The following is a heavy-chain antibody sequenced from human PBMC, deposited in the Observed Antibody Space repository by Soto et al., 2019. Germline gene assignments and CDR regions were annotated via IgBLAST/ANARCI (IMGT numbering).Heavy chain of an antibody. CDR2: ISYDGSNK. CDR3: ARWNVEHDSYGYF. D-gene: IGHD5-18*01. V-gene: IGHV3-30-3*01. J-gene: IGHJ4*02. Sequence: GGSLRLSCAASGFTFSSYPMHWVRQAPGKGLEWVALISYDGSNKYYADSVKGRFTISRDNSKNTLYLQMNSLRAEDTAVDYCARWNVEHDSYGYFWRQRIPVTVSS. CDR1: GFTFSSYP.